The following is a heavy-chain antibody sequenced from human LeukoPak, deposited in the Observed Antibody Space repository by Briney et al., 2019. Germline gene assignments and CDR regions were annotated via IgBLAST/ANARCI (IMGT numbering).Heavy chain of an antibody. D-gene: IGHD3-10*01. CDR2: IRSKANSYAT. Sequence: PGGSLRLSCAASGFTFSGSAMHWVRQASGKGLEWVGRIRSKANSYATAYAASVKGRFTISRDDSKNTAYLQMNSLKTEDTAVYYCRLPYYYGSGSSYGMDVRGQGTTVTVSS. J-gene: IGHJ6*02. CDR3: RLPYYYGSGSSYGMDV. V-gene: IGHV3-73*01. CDR1: GFTFSGSA.